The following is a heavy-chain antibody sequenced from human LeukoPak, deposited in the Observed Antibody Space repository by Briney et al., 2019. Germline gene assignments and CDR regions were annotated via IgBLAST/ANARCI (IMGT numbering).Heavy chain of an antibody. CDR3: TRDVTSYGHFDS. CDR1: GFTFSSYW. V-gene: IGHV3-21*01. J-gene: IGHJ4*02. Sequence: AGGSLRLSCAASGFTFSSYWMSWVRQAPGKGLEWVAYISSASNYIYYADSVKGRLTVSRDNAKNSLYLQMDSLRAEDTAVYYCTRDVTSYGHFDSWGQGTLVTVAS. CDR2: ISSASNYI. D-gene: IGHD3-16*01.